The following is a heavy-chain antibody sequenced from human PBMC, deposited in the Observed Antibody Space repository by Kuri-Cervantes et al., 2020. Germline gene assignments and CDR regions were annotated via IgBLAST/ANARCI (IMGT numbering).Heavy chain of an antibody. V-gene: IGHV1-69*13. J-gene: IGHJ2*01. CDR3: ARVVRGRCSSTSCYVNWYFDL. CDR2: IIPIFGTA. CDR1: GGTFSSYA. D-gene: IGHD2-2*01. Sequence: SVKVSCKASGGTFSSYAISWVRQAPGQGLEWMGGIIPIFGTANYAQKFQGRVTITADESTSTAYMELSSLRSEDTAVYYCARVVRGRCSSTSCYVNWYFDLWGRGTLVTVS.